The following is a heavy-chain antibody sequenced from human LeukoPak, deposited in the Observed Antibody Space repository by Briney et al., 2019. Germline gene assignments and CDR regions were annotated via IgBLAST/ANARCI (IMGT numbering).Heavy chain of an antibody. Sequence: PGRSLRLSCAASGFTFSSYGMHWVRQAPGKGLEGVAVIWYDGSNKYYADSVKGRFTISRDNSKNTLYLQMNSLRAEDTAVYYCAKDINRYGDYVNWFDPWGQGTLVTVSS. CDR2: IWYDGSNK. D-gene: IGHD4-17*01. V-gene: IGHV3-33*06. J-gene: IGHJ5*02. CDR3: AKDINRYGDYVNWFDP. CDR1: GFTFSSYG.